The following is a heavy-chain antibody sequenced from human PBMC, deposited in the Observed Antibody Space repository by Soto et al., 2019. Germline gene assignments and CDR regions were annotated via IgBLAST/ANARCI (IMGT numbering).Heavy chain of an antibody. CDR1: GFTFGDYA. Sequence: GGSLRLSCTASGFTFGDYAMSWVRQAPGKGLEWVGFIRSKAYGGTTEYAASVKGRFTISIDDSKSIAYLQMSSLKTEDTAVYYCTTRDTYVQTGAYYYYGMDVWGQGTTVTVSS. J-gene: IGHJ6*02. CDR2: IRSKAYGGTT. D-gene: IGHD1-1*01. CDR3: TTRDTYVQTGAYYYYGMDV. V-gene: IGHV3-49*04.